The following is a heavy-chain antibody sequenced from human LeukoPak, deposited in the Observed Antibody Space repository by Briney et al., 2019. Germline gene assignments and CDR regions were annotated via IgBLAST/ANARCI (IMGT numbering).Heavy chain of an antibody. Sequence: PSETLSLTCTVSGGSISSYYWSWIRQPPGNGLEWIGYIYYSGRTNYNPSLKSRVTISVDTSKNQLSLNLSSVTAADTAIYDRARDEGYPGPNAFDIWGRGTMVTVSS. J-gene: IGHJ3*02. CDR3: ARDEGYPGPNAFDI. V-gene: IGHV4-59*01. CDR2: IYYSGRT. D-gene: IGHD1-1*01. CDR1: GGSISSYY.